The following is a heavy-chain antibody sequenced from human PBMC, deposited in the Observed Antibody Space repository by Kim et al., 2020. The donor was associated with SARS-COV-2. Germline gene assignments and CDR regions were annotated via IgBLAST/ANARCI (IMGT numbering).Heavy chain of an antibody. J-gene: IGHJ6*02. V-gene: IGHV5-51*01. Sequence: GESLKISCKGSGYSFTSYWIGWVRQMPGKGLEWMGIIYPGDSDTRYSPSFQGQVTISADKSISTAYLQWSSLKASDTAMYYCARFRSSWYSLHYYYYGMDVWGQGTTVTVSS. CDR1: GYSFTSYW. D-gene: IGHD6-13*01. CDR2: IYPGDSDT. CDR3: ARFRSSWYSLHYYYYGMDV.